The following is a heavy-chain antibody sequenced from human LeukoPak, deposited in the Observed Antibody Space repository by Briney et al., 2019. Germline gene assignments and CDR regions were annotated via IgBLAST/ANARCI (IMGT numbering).Heavy chain of an antibody. CDR1: GYTFTSYG. Sequence: GASVKVSCKASGYTFTSYGISWVRQAPGQGLEWMGWISAYNGNTNYAQKLQGRVTMTTDTSTSTAYMELRSLRSDDTAVYYCARVDARIEVAGTWFSKDWGQGTLVTVSS. D-gene: IGHD6-19*01. CDR3: ARVDARIEVAGTWFSKD. V-gene: IGHV1-18*01. CDR2: ISAYNGNT. J-gene: IGHJ4*02.